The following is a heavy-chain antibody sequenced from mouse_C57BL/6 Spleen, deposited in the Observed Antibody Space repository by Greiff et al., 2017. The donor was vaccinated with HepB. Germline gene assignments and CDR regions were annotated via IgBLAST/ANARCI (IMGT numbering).Heavy chain of an antibody. J-gene: IGHJ3*01. CDR2: IDPSDSYT. CDR3: ARYYEYDGAWFAY. V-gene: IGHV1-69*01. CDR1: GYTFTSYW. D-gene: IGHD2-4*01. Sequence: QVQLQQPGAELVMPGASVKLSCKASGYTFTSYWMHWVKQRPGQGLEWIGEIDPSDSYTNYNQKFKGKSTLTVDKSSSTAYMQLSSLTSGDSAVYYCARYYEYDGAWFAYWGQGTLVTVSA.